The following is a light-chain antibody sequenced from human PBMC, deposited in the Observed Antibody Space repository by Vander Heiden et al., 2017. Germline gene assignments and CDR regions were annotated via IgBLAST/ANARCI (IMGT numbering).Light chain of an antibody. CDR2: QVS. CDR1: QSLAHSDGNTY. Sequence: VLSPQSPLSLPVTLGQPACISCTSSQSLAHSDGNTYLTWLHERPGQSARRLIYQVSDRDSGVTGRFRGGGSGTEYKLKKSRVEAEDVGVYYCMQGVQWPWTLGQGTKVEI. CDR3: MQGVQWPWT. J-gene: IGKJ1*01. V-gene: IGKV2-30*02.